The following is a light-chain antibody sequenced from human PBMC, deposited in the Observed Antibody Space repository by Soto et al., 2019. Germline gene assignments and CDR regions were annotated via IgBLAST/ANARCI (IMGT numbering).Light chain of an antibody. J-gene: IGKJ1*01. V-gene: IGKV3D-20*02. CDR3: QQRSNWPRT. Sequence: DIVLTQSPGTLSLSPGERATLSCRASQSVSSNFLAWYQQKPGQAPRLLIYGASKRATGIPDRFSGSGSGTDFTLTISSLEPEDFAVYYCQQRSNWPRTFGQGTKVDIK. CDR1: QSVSSNF. CDR2: GAS.